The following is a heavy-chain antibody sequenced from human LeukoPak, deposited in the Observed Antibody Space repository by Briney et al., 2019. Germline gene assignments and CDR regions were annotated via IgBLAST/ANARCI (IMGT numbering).Heavy chain of an antibody. J-gene: IGHJ4*02. V-gene: IGHV1-69*04. CDR2: IIPTLGIA. D-gene: IGHD3-22*01. CDR3: AREAYYDSSGYYYFDY. Sequence: SVKVSCKASGGTFSSYAISWVRQAPGQGLEWMGRIIPTLGIANYAQKFQGRVTITADKSTSTAYMELSSLRSEDTAVYYCAREAYYDSSGYYYFDYWGQGTLVTVSS. CDR1: GGTFSSYA.